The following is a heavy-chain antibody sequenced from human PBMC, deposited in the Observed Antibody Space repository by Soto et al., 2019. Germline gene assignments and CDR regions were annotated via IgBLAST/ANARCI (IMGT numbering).Heavy chain of an antibody. CDR3: ARPGGYYDSSGYYYYYGMDV. CDR2: IYPGDSDT. D-gene: IGHD3-22*01. V-gene: IGHV5-51*01. J-gene: IGHJ6*02. CDR1: GYSFTSYW. Sequence: GESLKISCKGSGYSFTSYWIGWVRQMPGKGLGWMGIIYPGDSDTRYSPSFQGQVTISADKSISTAYLQWSSLKASDTAMYYCARPGGYYDSSGYYYYYGMDVWGQGTTVTVSS.